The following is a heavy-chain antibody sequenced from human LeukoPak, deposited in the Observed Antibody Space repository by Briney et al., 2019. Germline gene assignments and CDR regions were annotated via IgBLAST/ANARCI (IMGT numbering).Heavy chain of an antibody. CDR2: IKQDGSEK. V-gene: IGHV3-7*01. CDR3: AKAVFLRTSDAFDI. D-gene: IGHD2/OR15-2a*01. CDR1: GFTSSSDW. Sequence: PGGCLRLSCAASGFTSSSDWMSWVRQAPGKGLEWVANIKQDGSEKYYVDSVKGRFTISRDNAKNSLYLQMNSLRAEDTAVYYCAKAVFLRTSDAFDIWGQGTMVTVSS. J-gene: IGHJ3*02.